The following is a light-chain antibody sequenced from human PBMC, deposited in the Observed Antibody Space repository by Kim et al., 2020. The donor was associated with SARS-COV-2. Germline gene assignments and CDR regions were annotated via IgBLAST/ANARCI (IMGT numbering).Light chain of an antibody. CDR2: DTK. CDR3: LLFYGGAHV. V-gene: IGLV7-43*01. J-gene: IGLJ1*01. Sequence: QAVVTQEPSLTVSPGGTVTLTCASSTGAVTSGYYPNWFQQKPGQAPRALIYDTKNKHSGTPARFSGSLLGGKAALTLSGVQPEDEAEYYCLLFYGGAHVFGTGTKVTVL. CDR1: TGAVTSGYY.